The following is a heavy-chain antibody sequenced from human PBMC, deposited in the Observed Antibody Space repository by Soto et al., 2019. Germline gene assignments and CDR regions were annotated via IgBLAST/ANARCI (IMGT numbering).Heavy chain of an antibody. V-gene: IGHV1-3*01. J-gene: IGHJ4*02. D-gene: IGHD6-19*01. CDR2: INAGNGNT. CDR3: ARDLLRSGWYDY. CDR1: GYTFTSYA. Sequence: QVQLVQSGAEVKKPGASVKVSCKASGYTFTSYAMHWVRQAPGQRLEWMGWINAGNGNTKYSQKFQGRITITTDTSASTAYMELSRLRSEDTAVYYCARDLLRSGWYDYWGQGTLVTVSS.